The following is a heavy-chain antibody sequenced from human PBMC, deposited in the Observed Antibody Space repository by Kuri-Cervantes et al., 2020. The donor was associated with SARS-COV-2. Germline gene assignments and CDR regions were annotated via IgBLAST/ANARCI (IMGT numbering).Heavy chain of an antibody. CDR1: GGSISSYY. CDR3: ARYITMVRGVIITSSRFDP. CDR2: IYHSGST. D-gene: IGHD3-10*01. J-gene: IGHJ5*02. Sequence: SETLSLTCTVSGGSISSYYWGWIRQPPGKGLEWIGSIYHSGSTYYNPSLKSRVTISVDTSKNQFSLKLSSVTAADTAVYYCARYITMVRGVIITSSRFDPWGQGTLVTVSS. V-gene: IGHV4-38-2*02.